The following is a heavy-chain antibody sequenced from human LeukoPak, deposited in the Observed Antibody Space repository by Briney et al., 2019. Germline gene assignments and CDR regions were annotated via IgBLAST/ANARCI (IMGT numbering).Heavy chain of an antibody. CDR3: ARGSGYGSGSLDWFDP. J-gene: IGHJ5*02. V-gene: IGHV1-2*02. Sequence: ASVKVSCKASGYTFSLYFIYWVRQAPGQGLECMGWINPNSGGTNYAQKFQGRVTMTRDTSISTAYMELNRLTSHDTAVYYCARGSGYGSGSLDWFDPWGQGALVTVSS. CDR2: INPNSGGT. CDR1: GYTFSLYF. D-gene: IGHD3-10*01.